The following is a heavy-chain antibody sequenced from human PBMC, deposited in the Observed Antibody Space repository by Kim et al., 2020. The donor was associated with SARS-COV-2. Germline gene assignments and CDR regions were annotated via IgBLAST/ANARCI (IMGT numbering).Heavy chain of an antibody. CDR1: GYTFTSYA. CDR3: ARGEVYCSSTSCYATEIAY. J-gene: IGHJ4*02. CDR2: INAGNGNT. Sequence: ASVKVSCKASGYTFTSYAMHWVRQAPGQRLEWMGWINAGNGNTKYSQKFQGRVTITRDTSASTAYMELSSLRSEDTAVYYCARGEVYCSSTSCYATEIAYWGQGTLVTVSS. V-gene: IGHV1-3*01. D-gene: IGHD2-2*01.